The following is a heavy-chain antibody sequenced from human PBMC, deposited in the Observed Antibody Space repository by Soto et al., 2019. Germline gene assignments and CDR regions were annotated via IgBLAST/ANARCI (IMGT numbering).Heavy chain of an antibody. J-gene: IGHJ4*02. CDR1: GYSISSGYY. CDR3: ARATGTTFDFDY. V-gene: IGHV4-38-2*01. CDR2: IYHSGST. D-gene: IGHD1-7*01. Sequence: SETLSLTCAVSGYSISSGYYWGWIRQPPGKGLEWIGSIYHSGSTYYNPSLKSRVTISVDTSKNQFSLKLSSVTAADTAVYYCARATGTTFDFDYWGQGTLVTV.